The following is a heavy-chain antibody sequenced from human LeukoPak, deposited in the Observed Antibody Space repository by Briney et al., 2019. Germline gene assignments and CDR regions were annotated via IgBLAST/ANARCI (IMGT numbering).Heavy chain of an antibody. J-gene: IGHJ4*02. CDR3: AKLPSDSSDYYFFDY. D-gene: IGHD3-22*01. CDR1: GFTFSSYA. Sequence: PGGSLRLSCAPSGFTFSSYAMSWVRQAPGKGLEWVSAISGSGGSTYYADSVKGRFTISRDNSKNTLYLQMNSLRAEDTAVYYCAKLPSDSSDYYFFDYWGQGTLVTVSS. V-gene: IGHV3-23*01. CDR2: ISGSGGST.